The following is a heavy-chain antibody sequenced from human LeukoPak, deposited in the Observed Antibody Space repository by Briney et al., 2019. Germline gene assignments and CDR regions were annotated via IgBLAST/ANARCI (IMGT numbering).Heavy chain of an antibody. Sequence: GGSLRLSCAASGFTVSSNYMSWVRQAPGKGLEWVSVIYSGGSTYYADSVKGRFTISRDNSKNTLYLQMNSLRAEDTAVYYCARGVYGDSPKYWGQGTLVTVSS. CDR2: IYSGGST. CDR3: ARGVYGDSPKY. J-gene: IGHJ4*02. D-gene: IGHD4-17*01. V-gene: IGHV3-53*01. CDR1: GFTVSSNY.